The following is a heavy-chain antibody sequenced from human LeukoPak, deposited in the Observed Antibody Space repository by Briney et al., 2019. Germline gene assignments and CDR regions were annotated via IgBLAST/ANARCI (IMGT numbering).Heavy chain of an antibody. CDR2: INPNSGGT. D-gene: IGHD3-22*01. V-gene: IGHV1-2*06. CDR3: ARGVPDSSGLTFDY. J-gene: IGHJ4*02. Sequence: GASVKVSCKASGYTFTGYYMHWVRQAPGQGLEWMGRINPNSGGTNYAQKLQGRVTMTRDTSISTAYMELSRLRSDDTAVYYCARGVPDSSGLTFDYWGQGTLVTVSS. CDR1: GYTFTGYY.